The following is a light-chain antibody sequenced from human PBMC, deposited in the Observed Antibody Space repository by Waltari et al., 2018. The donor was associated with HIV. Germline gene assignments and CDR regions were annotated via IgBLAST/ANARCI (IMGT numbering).Light chain of an antibody. V-gene: IGLV2-14*01. CDR1: NSDVGAFDF. CDR2: EAF. CDR3: CSYSNTIAPFYV. J-gene: IGLJ1*01. Sequence: QSALTQPVSVSASPGESVTISCTGSNSDVGAFDFVSWYQHRPGNAPKLLIYEAFYRAAGASGRFSGSKSGNTASLTIAGLRTEDEGDYYCCSYSNTIAPFYVFGTGT.